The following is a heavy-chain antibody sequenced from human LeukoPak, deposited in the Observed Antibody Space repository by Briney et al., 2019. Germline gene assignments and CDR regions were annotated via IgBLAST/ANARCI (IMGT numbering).Heavy chain of an antibody. D-gene: IGHD1-14*01. V-gene: IGHV3-30*18. J-gene: IGHJ1*01. Sequence: PGGSLRLSCGASGFTFRSYAMHWVRQSPGKGLEWVAVISYDGRNKYYADSVKGRFTISRDNSKNTLFLQMNSLRVEDTAVYYCAKDQFSPEYWGQGTLVTVSS. CDR1: GFTFRSYA. CDR2: ISYDGRNK. CDR3: AKDQFSPEY.